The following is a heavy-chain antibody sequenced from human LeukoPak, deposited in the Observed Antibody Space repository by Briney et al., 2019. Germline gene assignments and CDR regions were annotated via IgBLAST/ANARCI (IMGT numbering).Heavy chain of an antibody. CDR2: IYYSGST. CDR1: GGSISSSSYY. CDR3: AGHRVPEYLGGSYYLDY. D-gene: IGHD1-26*01. Sequence: SETLSLTCTVSGGSISSSSYYWGWIRQPPGKGLEWIGSIYYSGSTYYNPSLKSRVTISVDTSKNQFSLKLSSVTAADTAVYYCAGHRVPEYLGGSYYLDYWGQGTLVTVSS. J-gene: IGHJ4*02. V-gene: IGHV4-39*01.